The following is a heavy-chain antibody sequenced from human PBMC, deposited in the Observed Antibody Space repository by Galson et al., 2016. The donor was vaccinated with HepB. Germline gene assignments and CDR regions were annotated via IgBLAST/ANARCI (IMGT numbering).Heavy chain of an antibody. CDR3: ARGTYRGHDDFDY. J-gene: IGHJ4*02. V-gene: IGHV1-18*04. CDR2: ISAYSGNR. Sequence: SVKVSCKASGYTFTTYGISWVRQAPGQGLEWMGWISAYSGNRNYAQKLQGRVTTTTDTSTSTAYMELRSLRSDDTAVYYCARGTYRGHDDFDYWGQGTLVTVSS. CDR1: GYTFTTYG. D-gene: IGHD5-12*01.